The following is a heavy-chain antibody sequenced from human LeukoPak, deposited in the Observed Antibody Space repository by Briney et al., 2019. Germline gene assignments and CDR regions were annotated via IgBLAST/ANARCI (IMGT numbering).Heavy chain of an antibody. CDR2: ITGGGSGI. CDR3: AKWGDYDVLTGYYVSDY. Sequence: GGSLRLSCAASGFTFSNYAMSWVRQAPGRGLEWVSAITGGGSGIYYADSMKSRFTISRDNSKNTLYLQINSLRAEDTAVYYCAKWGDYDVLTGYYVSDYWGQGTLVTVSS. V-gene: IGHV3-23*01. J-gene: IGHJ4*02. CDR1: GFTFSNYA. D-gene: IGHD3-9*01.